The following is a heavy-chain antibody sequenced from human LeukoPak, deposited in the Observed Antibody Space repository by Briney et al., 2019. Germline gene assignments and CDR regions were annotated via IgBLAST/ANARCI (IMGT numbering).Heavy chain of an antibody. Sequence: ASVKVSCKASDYTFISYGISWVRQAPGQGLEWMGWISAYNGDTNYAQKFQGRVTMTTDTSTSTAYMELRSLRSDGTAVYYCARTGLTGLKLRGMDVWGQGTTVTVSS. CDR1: DYTFISYG. J-gene: IGHJ6*02. V-gene: IGHV1-18*01. CDR3: ARTGLTGLKLRGMDV. CDR2: ISAYNGDT. D-gene: IGHD7-27*01.